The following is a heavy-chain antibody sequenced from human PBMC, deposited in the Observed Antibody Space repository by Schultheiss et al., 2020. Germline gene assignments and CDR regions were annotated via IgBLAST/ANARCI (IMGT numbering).Heavy chain of an antibody. J-gene: IGHJ4*02. Sequence: SETLSLTCTVSGGSISSSSYYWGWIRQPPGKGLEWIGSIYYSGSTYYNPSLKSRVTISVDTSKNQFSLKLSSVTAADTAVYYCARGRMQWLVWGQGTLVTVSS. CDR3: ARGRMQWLV. CDR2: IYYSGST. D-gene: IGHD6-19*01. V-gene: IGHV4-39*01. CDR1: GGSISSSSYY.